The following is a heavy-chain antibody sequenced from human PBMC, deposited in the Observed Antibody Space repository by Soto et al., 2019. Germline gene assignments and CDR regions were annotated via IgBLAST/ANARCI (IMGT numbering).Heavy chain of an antibody. D-gene: IGHD6-6*01. Sequence: QVQLVESGGGLVKPGGSLRVSCVASGFTFNDYYMSWIRQAPGKGLEWVSDISSRGRSIYYADSVKGRFTISRDNAKNSLYLQMNRLRAEDTAVYYCARVLSVAGSDWGQGTLVTVSS. CDR1: GFTFNDYY. J-gene: IGHJ4*02. V-gene: IGHV3-11*01. CDR2: ISSRGRSI. CDR3: ARVLSVAGSD.